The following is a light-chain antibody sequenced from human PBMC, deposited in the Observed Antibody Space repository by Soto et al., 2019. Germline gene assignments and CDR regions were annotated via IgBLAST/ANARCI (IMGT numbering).Light chain of an antibody. CDR3: QQYGNSPLT. V-gene: IGKV3-20*01. Sequence: EIVLTQSPGTLSLSPGERATLSCRASQSVSSSLAWYQQKPGQAPRLLIYGASSRATGIPDRFSGSGSGTDFTLTISRLEPEDFAVYYCQQYGNSPLTFGGGTKVDIK. J-gene: IGKJ4*01. CDR2: GAS. CDR1: QSVSSS.